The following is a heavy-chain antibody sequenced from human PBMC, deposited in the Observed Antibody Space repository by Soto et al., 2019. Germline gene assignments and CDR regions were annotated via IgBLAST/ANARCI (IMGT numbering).Heavy chain of an antibody. J-gene: IGHJ4*02. CDR3: ARADPDASVGY. V-gene: IGHV4-59*11. CDR1: GGSMSSHY. D-gene: IGHD3-16*01. CDR2: ISYSGST. Sequence: SETLSLTCTVSGGSMSSHYWTWLRQPPGKGLEWIGYISYSGSTYYNPSLKSRVTISADTSRNQFSLKLSSVIAADTAVYYCARADPDASVGYWGQGTLVTVYS.